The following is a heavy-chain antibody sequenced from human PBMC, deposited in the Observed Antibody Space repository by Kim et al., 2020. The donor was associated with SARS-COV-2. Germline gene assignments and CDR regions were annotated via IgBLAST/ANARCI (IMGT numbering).Heavy chain of an antibody. V-gene: IGHV3-23*01. CDR3: AKGPQGVRYFDWFYGMDV. CDR1: GFTFSSYA. J-gene: IGHJ6*02. Sequence: GGSLRLSCAASGFTFSSYAMSWVRQAPGKGLEWVSAISGSGGSTYYADSVKGRFTISRDNSKNTLYLQMNSLRAEDTAVYYCAKGPQGVRYFDWFYGMDVWGQGTTVTVSS. CDR2: ISGSGGST. D-gene: IGHD3-9*01.